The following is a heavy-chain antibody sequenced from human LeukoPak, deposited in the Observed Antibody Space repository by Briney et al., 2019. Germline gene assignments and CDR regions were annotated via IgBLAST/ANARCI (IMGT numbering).Heavy chain of an antibody. CDR1: GGSISGSSYY. CDR3: ARGDRYCSGGSCYLFGLTTHRYYFDY. V-gene: IGHV4-39*01. J-gene: IGHJ4*02. CDR2: IYYSGST. D-gene: IGHD2-15*01. Sequence: PSETLSLTCTVSGGSISGSSYYWGWIRQPPGKGLEWIGSIYYSGSTYYNPSLKSRVTISVDTSKNQFSLKLSSVTAADTAVYYCARGDRYCSGGSCYLFGLTTHRYYFDYWGQGTLVTVSS.